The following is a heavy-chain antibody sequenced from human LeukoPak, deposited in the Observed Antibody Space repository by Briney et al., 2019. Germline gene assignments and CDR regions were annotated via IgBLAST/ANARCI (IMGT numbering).Heavy chain of an antibody. J-gene: IGHJ6*03. Sequence: SETLSLTCAVYGGSFSGYYWSWIRQPPGKGLEWIGEINHSGSTNYNPSLKSRVTISVDTSKNQFSLKLSSVTAADTAVYYCARRLPNCSSTSCYNHYYYYMGVWGKGTTVTVSS. CDR2: INHSGST. D-gene: IGHD2-2*02. V-gene: IGHV4-34*01. CDR3: ARRLPNCSSTSCYNHYYYYMGV. CDR1: GGSFSGYY.